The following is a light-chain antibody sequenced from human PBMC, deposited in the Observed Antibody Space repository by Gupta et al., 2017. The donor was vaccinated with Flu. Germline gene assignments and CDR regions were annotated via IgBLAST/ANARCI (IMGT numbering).Light chain of an antibody. CDR3: QAWDSSTEV. J-gene: IGLJ1*01. CDR2: QDS. V-gene: IGLV3-1*01. CDR1: NLGDKY. Sequence: SYHLPQPPAVPGSPGQTASITSSGDNLGDKYACCYQQKPGQSPVLVIYQDSKRPAGIPERFSGSNSGNTATLTISGTQAMDEADYYCQAWDSSTEVFGTGTKVTVL.